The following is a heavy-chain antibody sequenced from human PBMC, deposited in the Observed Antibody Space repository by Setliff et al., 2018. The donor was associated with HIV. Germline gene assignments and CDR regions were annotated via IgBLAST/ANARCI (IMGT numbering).Heavy chain of an antibody. J-gene: IGHJ4*02. V-gene: IGHV3-23*01. CDR2: ISVSGGRT. CDR3: AREAYGSDENDY. CDR1: GFTFSTYA. Sequence: GGSLRLSCAASGFTFSTYAMSWFRQAPGKGLEWVSSISVSGGRTNHADSVQGRFTISRDNSKNTLYVQMNSLRAEDTAVYYCAREAYGSDENDYWGQGTLITVSS. D-gene: IGHD3-10*01.